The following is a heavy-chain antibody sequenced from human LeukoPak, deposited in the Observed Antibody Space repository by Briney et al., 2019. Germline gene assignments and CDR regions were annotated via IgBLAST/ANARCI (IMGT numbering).Heavy chain of an antibody. Sequence: GESQKISCKASGYIFTTYWIGWVRQKPGKGLEWMGIVFPGDSDTKYSPSFRGQVTVSVDRSITTAYLQWSSLKASDTAMYYCATAPPPYSSGGSAYHYVNWFDPWGQGTLVTVSS. V-gene: IGHV5-51*01. CDR2: VFPGDSDT. CDR1: GYIFTTYW. CDR3: ATAPPPYSSGGSAYHYVNWFDP. D-gene: IGHD3-22*01. J-gene: IGHJ5*02.